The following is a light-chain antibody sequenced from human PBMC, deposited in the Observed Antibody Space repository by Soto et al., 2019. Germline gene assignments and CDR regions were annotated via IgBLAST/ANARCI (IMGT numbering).Light chain of an antibody. V-gene: IGLV2-14*03. CDR2: EVS. J-gene: IGLJ1*01. CDR1: SSDVGGYNY. CDR3: SSYTSSSAWV. Sequence: QSALTQPASVSASPGQSITISCTGTSSDVGGYNYVSWYQQHPDKVPKLMIYEVSYRPSGVSDRFSGSKSGSTASLTISGLQAEDEADYYCSSYTSSSAWVFGTGTKVTVL.